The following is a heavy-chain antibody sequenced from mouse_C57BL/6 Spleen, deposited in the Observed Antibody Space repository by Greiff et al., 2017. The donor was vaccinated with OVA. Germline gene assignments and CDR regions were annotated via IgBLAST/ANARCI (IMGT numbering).Heavy chain of an antibody. CDR1: GFSLTSYG. J-gene: IGHJ4*01. CDR3: AKEFITTVVAQYYYTMDY. CDR2: IWRGGST. Sequence: VKLQQSGPGLVQPSQSLSITCTVSGFSLTSYGVHWVRQSPGKGLEWLGVIWRGGSTDYNAAFMSRLSITKDNSKSQVFFKMNSLQADDTAIYYCAKEFITTVVAQYYYTMDYWGQGTSVTVSS. V-gene: IGHV2-5*01. D-gene: IGHD1-1*01.